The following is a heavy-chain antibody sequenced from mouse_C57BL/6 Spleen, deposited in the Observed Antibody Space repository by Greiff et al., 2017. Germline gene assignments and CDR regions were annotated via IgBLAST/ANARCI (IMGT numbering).Heavy chain of an antibody. J-gene: IGHJ4*01. V-gene: IGHV1-80*01. CDR3: ARGGAYYSNYGAMDY. CDR2: IYPGDGDP. CDR1: GYAFSSYW. Sequence: QVQLQQSGAELVKPGASVKISCKASGYAFSSYWLNWVKQRPGKGLEWIGQIYPGDGDPNYNGKFKGKATLTADKSSSTAYMQLSSLTSEDSAVYFCARGGAYYSNYGAMDYWGQGTSVTVSS. D-gene: IGHD2-5*01.